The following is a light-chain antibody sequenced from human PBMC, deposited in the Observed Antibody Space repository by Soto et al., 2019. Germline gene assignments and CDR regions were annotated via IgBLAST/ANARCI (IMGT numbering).Light chain of an antibody. V-gene: IGKV1-5*03. CDR2: KSS. Sequence: DIQMTQSPSTLSGSVGDRVTITCRASQTISSCLAWYQQKPGKAPKLLIYKSSTLKSGVPSRFSGSGSGTEFTLTISSLQPDDFATYYCQQHNSYSEAFGQGTKVEI. CDR3: QQHNSYSEA. J-gene: IGKJ1*01. CDR1: QTISSC.